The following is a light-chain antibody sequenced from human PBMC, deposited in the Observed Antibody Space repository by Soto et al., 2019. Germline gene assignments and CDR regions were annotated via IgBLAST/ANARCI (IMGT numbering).Light chain of an antibody. CDR2: DVS. CDR3: QQYNNWPFS. J-gene: IGKJ5*01. Sequence: IGVTHSPATVSVSPGERATLSCRAGQGVTTNFAWYQQKSGQSPRLLIYDVSIRATGVPARFSATGSETDFTLTISGLQSEDSAVYFCQQYNNWPFSFGQGTRLEIK. V-gene: IGKV3-15*01. CDR1: QGVTTN.